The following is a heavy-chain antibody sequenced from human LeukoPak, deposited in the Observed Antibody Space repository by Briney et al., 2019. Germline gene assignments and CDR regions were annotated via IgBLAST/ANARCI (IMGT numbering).Heavy chain of an antibody. CDR1: GFAFSDAW. Sequence: GGSLRLSCAASGFAFSDAWMNWVRQPPGKGLEWVANIKQDGSKKSYVDSVKGRFTISRDNAKNSLYLQMNSLRAEDTAIYYCTRVGYIDEGIDYWGQGTLVTVSS. J-gene: IGHJ4*02. CDR2: IKQDGSKK. D-gene: IGHD5-24*01. CDR3: TRVGYIDEGIDY. V-gene: IGHV3-7*04.